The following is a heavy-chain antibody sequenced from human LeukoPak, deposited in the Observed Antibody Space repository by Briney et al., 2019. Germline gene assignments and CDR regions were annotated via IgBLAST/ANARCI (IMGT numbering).Heavy chain of an antibody. CDR1: GFTFSSYG. D-gene: IGHD3-22*01. CDR3: AKLIVRDITMIVVVNDAFDI. J-gene: IGHJ3*02. Sequence: GGSLRLSCAASGFTFSSYGMHWVRQAPGKGLEWVAVISYDGSNKYYADSVKGRFTISRDNSKNTLYLQMNSLRAEDTAAYYCAKLIVRDITMIVVVNDAFDIWGQGTMVTVSS. CDR2: ISYDGSNK. V-gene: IGHV3-30*18.